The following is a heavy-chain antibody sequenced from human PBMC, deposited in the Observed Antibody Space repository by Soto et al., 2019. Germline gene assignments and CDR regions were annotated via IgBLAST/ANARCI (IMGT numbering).Heavy chain of an antibody. J-gene: IGHJ4*02. CDR2: INSDGSST. CDR1: GFTFSSYW. V-gene: IGHV3-74*01. Sequence: PGGSLRLSCAASGFTFSSYWMHWVRQAPGKGLVWVSRINSDGSSTSYADSVKGRFTISRDNAKNTLYLQMNSLRAEDAAVYYCVREASSSGLHLDHWGRGTLVTVSS. CDR3: VREASSSGLHLDH. D-gene: IGHD6-6*01.